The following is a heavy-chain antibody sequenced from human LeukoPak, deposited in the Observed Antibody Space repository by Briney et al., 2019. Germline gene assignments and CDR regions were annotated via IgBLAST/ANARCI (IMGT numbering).Heavy chain of an antibody. CDR1: GGSFSGYY. D-gene: IGHD5-12*01. CDR3: ARTFSGYDDVAVGTVYYFDY. J-gene: IGHJ4*02. V-gene: IGHV4-34*01. CDR2: INHSGST. Sequence: SSETLSLTCAVYGGSFSGYYWSWIRQPPGKGLEWIGEINHSGSTNYNPSLKSRVTISVDTSKNQFSLKLSSVTAADTAVYYCARTFSGYDDVAVGTVYYFDYWGQGTLVTVSS.